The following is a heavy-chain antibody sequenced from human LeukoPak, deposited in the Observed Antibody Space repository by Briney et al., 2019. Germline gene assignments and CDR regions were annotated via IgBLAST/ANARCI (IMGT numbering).Heavy chain of an antibody. CDR1: VATFSSYA. CDR2: IIPIFGTA. Sequence: SVKVSCKASVATFSSYAISWVRQAPGQGLEWMGGIIPIFGTANYAQKFQGRVTITADESTSTAYMELSSLRSEDTAVYYCARDQAAAGTSWFDPWGQGTLVTVSS. V-gene: IGHV1-69*01. CDR3: ARDQAAAGTSWFDP. D-gene: IGHD6-13*01. J-gene: IGHJ5*02.